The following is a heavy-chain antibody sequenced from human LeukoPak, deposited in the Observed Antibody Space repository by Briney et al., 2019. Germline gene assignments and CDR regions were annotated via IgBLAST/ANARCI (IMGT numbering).Heavy chain of an antibody. D-gene: IGHD3-16*02. CDR3: ARIRIMITFGGVIARSPFDI. J-gene: IGHJ3*02. CDR1: GGSFSGYY. V-gene: IGHV4-34*01. Sequence: KTSETLSLTCAVYGGSFSGYYWSWIRQPPGKGLEWIGEINHSGSTNYNPSLKSRVTISVDTSKNQFSLKLSSVTAADTAVYYCARIRIMITFGGVIARSPFDIWGQGTMVTVSS. CDR2: INHSGST.